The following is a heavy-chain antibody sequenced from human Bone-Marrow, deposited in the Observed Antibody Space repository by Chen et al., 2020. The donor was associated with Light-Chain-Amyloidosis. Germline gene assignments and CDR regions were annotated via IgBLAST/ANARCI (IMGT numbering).Heavy chain of an antibody. D-gene: IGHD3-9*01. Sequence: EVQLVESGGGLLQRGGSLRLSCAASGFAFSSYAMSWVRQAPGKGLEWVSTIRGSGGSRYYGDSVKGRLTISRDNSKNALFLQMNSLRAEDTAVYYCAKEISYDDILPGYPADAFDIWGQGTMVTVSS. J-gene: IGHJ3*02. CDR3: AKEISYDDILPGYPADAFDI. CDR2: IRGSGGSR. CDR1: GFAFSSYA. V-gene: IGHV3-23*04.